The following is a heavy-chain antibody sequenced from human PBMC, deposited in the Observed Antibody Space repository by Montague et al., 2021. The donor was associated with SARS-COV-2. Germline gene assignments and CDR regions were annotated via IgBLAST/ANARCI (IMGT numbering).Heavy chain of an antibody. CDR1: GGSISSGGYY. CDR3: AGARRGSGSGSYFDILVNWFDP. J-gene: IGHJ5*02. CDR2: IYYSGST. Sequence: TLSLTCTVSGGSISSGGYYWSWIRRHPGKGLEWIGYIYYSGSTYYNPSLKSRVTISVDTSKNQFSLKLSSVTAADTAVYYCAGARRGSGSGSYFDILVNWFDPWGQGTLVTVSS. V-gene: IGHV4-31*03. D-gene: IGHD3-10*01.